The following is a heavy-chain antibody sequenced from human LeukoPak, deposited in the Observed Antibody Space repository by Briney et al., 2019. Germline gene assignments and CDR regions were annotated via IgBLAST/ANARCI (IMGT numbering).Heavy chain of an antibody. CDR1: GFIFSDST. V-gene: IGHV3-73*01. D-gene: IGHD1-26*01. CDR3: TRHVVGATREDY. CDR2: IRSKANSYAT. J-gene: IGHJ4*02. Sequence: PGGPLRLSCAASGFIFSDSTMHWVRQASGKGLEWVGRIRSKANSYATTYAASVRGRFTISRNDSKNTAYLQMNSLKTEDTAVYYCTRHVVGATREDYWGQGTLVTVSS.